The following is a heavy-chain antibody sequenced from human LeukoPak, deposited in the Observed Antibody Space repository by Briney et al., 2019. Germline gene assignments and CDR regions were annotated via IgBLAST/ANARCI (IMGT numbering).Heavy chain of an antibody. CDR3: ARVGDRGLSY. CDR1: GFTFSSYA. V-gene: IGHV3-64*01. CDR2: ISSNGGST. Sequence: PGGSLRLSCAASGFTFSSYAMHWVRQAPGKELEYVSAISSNGGSTYYANSVKGRFTISRDNSKNTLYLQMGSLRAEDMAVYYCARVGDRGLSYWGQGTLVTVSS. J-gene: IGHJ4*02. D-gene: IGHD3-3*01.